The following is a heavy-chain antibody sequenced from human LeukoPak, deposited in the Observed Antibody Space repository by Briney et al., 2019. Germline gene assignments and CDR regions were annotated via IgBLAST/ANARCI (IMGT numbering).Heavy chain of an antibody. Sequence: PSETLSLTCTVSGGSISSYYWSWIRQPAGKGLEWIGRIYTSGSTNYNPSRKSRVTMSVDTSKNQFSLKLSSVTAADTAVYYCAREGGSSWTTNKNYFDYWGQGTLVTVSS. CDR2: IYTSGST. D-gene: IGHD6-13*01. J-gene: IGHJ4*02. CDR3: AREGGSSWTTNKNYFDY. CDR1: GGSISSYY. V-gene: IGHV4-4*07.